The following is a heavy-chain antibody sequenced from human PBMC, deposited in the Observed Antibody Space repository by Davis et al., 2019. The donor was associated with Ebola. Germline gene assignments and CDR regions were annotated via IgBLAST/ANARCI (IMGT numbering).Heavy chain of an antibody. CDR2: IYNSGIT. CDR1: ADSISSYY. CDR3: ARQGWSGYSLRHWLDP. D-gene: IGHD3-3*01. Sequence: MPGGSLRLSCTVSADSISSYYWSWIRQPPGNGLDWIASIYNSGITYYNPSLKSRVTISVDTSKNQFSLKLRSVTAADTAVYYCARQGWSGYSLRHWLDPWGRGTLVTVSS. V-gene: IGHV4-59*08. J-gene: IGHJ5*02.